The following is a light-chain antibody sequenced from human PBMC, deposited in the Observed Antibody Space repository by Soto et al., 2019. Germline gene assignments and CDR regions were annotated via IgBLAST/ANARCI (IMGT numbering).Light chain of an antibody. CDR1: QTIDNT. CDR3: QQYTNWPPIT. V-gene: IGKV3-15*01. Sequence: ESVLTQSPATLSLSTGERATLSCRASQTIDNTLAWYQRKPGQAPRLLIYDASTRATGVPARFSGSGSGADFTLTISNLQSEDFAVYYCQQYTNWPPITFGQGTLLEIK. CDR2: DAS. J-gene: IGKJ5*01.